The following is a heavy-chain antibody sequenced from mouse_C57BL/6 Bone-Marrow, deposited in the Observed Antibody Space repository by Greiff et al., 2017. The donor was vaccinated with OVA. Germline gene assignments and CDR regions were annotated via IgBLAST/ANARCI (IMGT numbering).Heavy chain of an antibody. Sequence: QVQLQQSGAELVRPGTSVKMSCKASGYTFTNYWIGWAKQRPGHGLEWIRDLYPGGGYTNYNEKFKGKATLTADKSSSTAYMQFSSLTSEDSAIYYCARSSNGAYWGQGTLVTVSA. CDR2: LYPGGGYT. CDR3: ARSSNGAY. J-gene: IGHJ3*01. V-gene: IGHV1-63*01. CDR1: GYTFTNYW. D-gene: IGHD2-5*01.